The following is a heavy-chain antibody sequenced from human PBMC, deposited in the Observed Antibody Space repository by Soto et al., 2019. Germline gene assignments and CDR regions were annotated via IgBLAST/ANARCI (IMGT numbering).Heavy chain of an antibody. J-gene: IGHJ5*02. Sequence: SXALCLTCAGNGGSFLGSYWSWIRQPPGKGLEWSGESNHSGSTNYNPSLKSRVTISVDTSKNQFSMKLSSVTAADTAVYYCARLTAAGNWLDPWGQGTMVTVYS. CDR1: GGSFLGSY. CDR3: ARLTAAGNWLDP. CDR2: SNHSGST. V-gene: IGHV4-34*01. D-gene: IGHD6-13*01.